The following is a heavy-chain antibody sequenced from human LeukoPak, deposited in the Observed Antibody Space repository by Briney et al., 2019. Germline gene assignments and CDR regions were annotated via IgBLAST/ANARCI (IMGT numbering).Heavy chain of an antibody. Sequence: GGSLRLSCAASGFTFSSYSMNWVRQAPGKGREWVSYISSSSSTTYYADSVKGLFTISRDNPKNSLYLQMNSLRAEDTAVYYCARGFVVVTASLDYWGQGTLVTVSS. CDR3: ARGFVVVTASLDY. J-gene: IGHJ4*02. V-gene: IGHV3-48*04. CDR2: ISSSSSTT. CDR1: GFTFSSYS. D-gene: IGHD2-21*02.